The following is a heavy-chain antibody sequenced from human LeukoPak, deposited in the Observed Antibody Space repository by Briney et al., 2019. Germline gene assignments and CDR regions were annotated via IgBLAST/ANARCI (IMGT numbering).Heavy chain of an antibody. CDR3: ARVVPAAIGDWFDP. CDR2: IYYSGST. V-gene: IGHV4-39*01. Sequence: SETLSLTCTVSGGSISSTSYYWGWIRQPPGKGPEWIGCIYYSGSTYYNPSLKSRVTISVDTSKNQFSLKLSSVTAADTVVYYCARVVPAAIGDWFDPWGQGTLVTVSS. CDR1: GGSISSTSYY. D-gene: IGHD2-2*01. J-gene: IGHJ5*02.